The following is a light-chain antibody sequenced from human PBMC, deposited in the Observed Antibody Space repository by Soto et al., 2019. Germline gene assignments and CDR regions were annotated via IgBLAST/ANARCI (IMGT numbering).Light chain of an antibody. CDR3: SSYTSSTHYV. V-gene: IGLV2-18*02. CDR1: SSDVGSYNR. Sequence: QSALTQPPSVSGSPGQSVTISCTGTSSDVGSYNRVSWYQQPPGTAPKLMISEVNNRPSGVPDRFSGSKSGNTASLTISGLQAEDEADYYCSSYTSSTHYVFGTGTQLTVL. J-gene: IGLJ1*01. CDR2: EVN.